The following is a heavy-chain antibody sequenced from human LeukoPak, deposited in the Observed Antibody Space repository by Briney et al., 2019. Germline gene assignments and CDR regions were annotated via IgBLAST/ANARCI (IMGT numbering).Heavy chain of an antibody. D-gene: IGHD3-22*01. V-gene: IGHV3-23*01. CDR1: GFTFDSYG. Sequence: GGSLRLSCAASGFTFDSYGMTWVRQAPGQGLEWVAGIIGDGESTNYADSVKGRFTISRVNDKNTLYLQLNGLRVEDTAVYYCAKAPFFYYDSSGYLTHWGQGTLVTVSS. J-gene: IGHJ4*02. CDR3: AKAPFFYYDSSGYLTH. CDR2: IIGDGEST.